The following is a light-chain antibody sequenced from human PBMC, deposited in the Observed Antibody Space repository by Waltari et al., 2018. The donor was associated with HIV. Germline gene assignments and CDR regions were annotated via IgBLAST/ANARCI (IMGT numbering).Light chain of an antibody. V-gene: IGLV1-47*01. CDR1: SSNVVTNY. Sequence: QSVLTQPPSASGTPGQRVTHSCSGSSSNVVTNYVNWYKQHPGTAPELVIYHNIQRLLGVPDRFSGSKSGASASLAISGLRSEDEADYYCATWDDSLSSWLFGGGTRLSVL. J-gene: IGLJ3*02. CDR3: ATWDDSLSSWL. CDR2: HNI.